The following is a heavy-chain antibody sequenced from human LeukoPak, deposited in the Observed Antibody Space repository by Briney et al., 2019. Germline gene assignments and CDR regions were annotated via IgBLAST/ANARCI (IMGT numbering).Heavy chain of an antibody. J-gene: IGHJ2*01. CDR2: IYPSGST. D-gene: IGHD3-3*01. V-gene: IGHV4-4*09. CDR1: GDSISNYC. Sequence: PSETLSLTCTVSGDSISNYCWSWVRQLPGKGLEWIGYIYPSGSTNYSPSLKSRVTISLDTSKNQFSLNLNSVTAADTAVYYCARHPRPAIHWYFDLWGRGTLVTVSS. CDR3: ARHPRPAIHWYFDL.